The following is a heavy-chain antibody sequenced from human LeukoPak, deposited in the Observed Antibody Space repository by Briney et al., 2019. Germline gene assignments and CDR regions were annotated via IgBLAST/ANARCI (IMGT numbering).Heavy chain of an antibody. CDR2: VHSDGRST. J-gene: IGHJ4*02. D-gene: IGHD1-26*01. CDR3: ARGGTYSFDY. Sequence: GGSLRLSCVASGFTFGTYAMNWVRQAPGKGLVWVSRVHSDGRSTTYADSVKGRFTISRDNAKNTLYLQMNSLRVEDTAVYYCARGGTYSFDYWGRGTLVTVSS. CDR1: GFTFGTYA. V-gene: IGHV3-74*01.